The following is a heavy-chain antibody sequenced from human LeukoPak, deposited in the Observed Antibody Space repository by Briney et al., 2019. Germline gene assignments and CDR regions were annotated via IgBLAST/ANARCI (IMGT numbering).Heavy chain of an antibody. CDR3: ARGAIEFDP. V-gene: IGHV4-59*01. CDR2: IYYSGST. CDR1: GGSISSYY. J-gene: IGHJ5*02. Sequence: SETLSLTCTVSGGSISSYYWRWIRQPPGKGLEWIGYIYYSGSTNYNPSLKSRVTISVDTSKNQFSLKLSSVTAADTAVYYCARGAIEFDPWGQGTLVTVSS.